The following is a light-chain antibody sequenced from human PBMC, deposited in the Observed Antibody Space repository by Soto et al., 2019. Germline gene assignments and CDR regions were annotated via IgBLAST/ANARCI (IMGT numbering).Light chain of an antibody. CDR3: SSYTYSSTYL. Sequence: QSALTQPASVSGSPGQSITISCTGTSSDVGGYNSVSWYQHHPGKAPKLMIYNVYNRPSGVFHRFSGSKSGSTASPTISGLQAEDEADYYCSSYTYSSTYLFGTGTKLTVL. J-gene: IGLJ1*01. CDR2: NVY. CDR1: SSDVGGYNS. V-gene: IGLV2-14*03.